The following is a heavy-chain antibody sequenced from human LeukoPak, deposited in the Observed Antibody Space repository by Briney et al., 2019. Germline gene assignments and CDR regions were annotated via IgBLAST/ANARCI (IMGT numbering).Heavy chain of an antibody. CDR2: INDSGGGT. CDR1: GFTFSNFA. Sequence: GGSLRLSCAASGFTFSNFAMTWVCQAPGKGLEWFSVINDSGGGTSYADFGEGRFTIYRDNSKNTLYLQMNSLRAEDTAIYYCAKGGIVVVRIGHWFDPWGQGTLVTVSS. D-gene: IGHD3-22*01. CDR3: AKGGIVVVRIGHWFDP. J-gene: IGHJ5*02. V-gene: IGHV3-23*01.